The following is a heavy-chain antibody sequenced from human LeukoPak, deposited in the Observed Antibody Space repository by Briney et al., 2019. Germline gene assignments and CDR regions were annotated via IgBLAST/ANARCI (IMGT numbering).Heavy chain of an antibody. CDR1: GGSISSGSYY. V-gene: IGHV4-61*02. Sequence: SETLSLTCTVSGGSISSGSYYWSWIRQPAGKGLEWIGRIYTSGSTNYNPSLKSRVTISVHTSKNQFSLKLSSVTAADTAVYHCARDRAPRLYSTRNATTNWFDPWGQGTLVTVSS. J-gene: IGHJ5*02. CDR2: IYTSGST. CDR3: ARDRAPRLYSTRNATTNWFDP. D-gene: IGHD2-8*01.